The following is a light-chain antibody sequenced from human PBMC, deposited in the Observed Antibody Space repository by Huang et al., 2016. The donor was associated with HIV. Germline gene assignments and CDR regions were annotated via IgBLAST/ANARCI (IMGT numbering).Light chain of an antibody. CDR2: GAS. V-gene: IGKV3-20*01. J-gene: IGKJ2*01. CDR1: QSVSSSY. CDR3: QQYASSPYT. Sequence: EIVLTQSPGTLSLSPGERATLSCRASQSVSSSYLAWYQQKPGQAPRLLIYGASSRASGIPDRFSGSGSGRDFTLTSSRPEPEDFAVYYCQQYASSPYTFGQGTKLEIK.